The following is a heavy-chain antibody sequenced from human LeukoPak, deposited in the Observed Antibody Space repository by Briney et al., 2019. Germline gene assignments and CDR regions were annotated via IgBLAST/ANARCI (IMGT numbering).Heavy chain of an antibody. CDR2: INPNSGGT. Sequence: ASVKVSCKASGYTFTGYYMHWVRQAPGQGLEWMGRINPNSGGTNYAQKFQGRVTMTRDTSISTAYMELSRLRSDDTAVYYCARGRAVTTSLDYWGQGTLVTLSS. J-gene: IGHJ4*02. CDR3: ARGRAVTTSLDY. D-gene: IGHD4-11*01. CDR1: GYTFTGYY. V-gene: IGHV1-2*06.